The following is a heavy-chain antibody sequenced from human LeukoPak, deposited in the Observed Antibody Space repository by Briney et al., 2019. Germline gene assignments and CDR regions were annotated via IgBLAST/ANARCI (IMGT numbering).Heavy chain of an antibody. CDR1: GGSISSSSYY. D-gene: IGHD3-3*01. CDR3: ARDGTYYDFWSGYRGLEFDP. Sequence: SETLSLTCTVSGGSISSSSYYWGWIRQPPGKGLEWIGSIYYSGSTYYNPSLKSRVTISVDTSKNQFSLKLSSVTAADTAVYYCARDGTYYDFWSGYRGLEFDPWGQGTLVTVSS. V-gene: IGHV4-39*07. J-gene: IGHJ5*02. CDR2: IYYSGST.